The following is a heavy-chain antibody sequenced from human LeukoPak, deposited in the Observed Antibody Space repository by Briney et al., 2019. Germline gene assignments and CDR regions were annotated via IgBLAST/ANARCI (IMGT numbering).Heavy chain of an antibody. CDR2: INHSGST. D-gene: IGHD6-19*01. J-gene: IGHJ6*02. CDR1: GGSFSGYY. V-gene: IGHV4-34*01. CDR3: ARGPGIAVAGTIYYYYGMDV. Sequence: PSETLSLTCAVYGGSFSGYYWSWIRQPPGKGLEWIGEINHSGSTNYNPSLKSRVTISVDTSKNQFSLKLSSVTAADTAVYYCARGPGIAVAGTIYYYYGMDVWGQGTTVTVSS.